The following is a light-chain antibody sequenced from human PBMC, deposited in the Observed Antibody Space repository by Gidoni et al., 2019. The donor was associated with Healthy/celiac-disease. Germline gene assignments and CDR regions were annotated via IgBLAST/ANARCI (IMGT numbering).Light chain of an antibody. V-gene: IGKV1-9*01. CDR3: QQLNSYPFMYT. Sequence: QLTPSPPFLSPSVRDRVTITCRHSQGISSSLAWYQQKPGKDPKLLIYAATTLQSGVPSRYSGSGSGTEFTLTISSRQPEDFATYYCQQLNSYPFMYTFGQGTKLEIK. CDR2: AAT. CDR1: QGISSS. J-gene: IGKJ2*01.